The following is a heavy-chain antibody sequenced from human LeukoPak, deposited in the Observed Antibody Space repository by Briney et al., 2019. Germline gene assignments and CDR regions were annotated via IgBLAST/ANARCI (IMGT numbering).Heavy chain of an antibody. CDR2: ISSSSSTI. CDR1: GFTFSSYA. CDR3: ATPLDYYDRSGYPQGGD. Sequence: PGGSLRLSCAASGFTFSSYALNWVRQAPGKGLEWVSYISSSSSTIYYTDSVKGRFTISRDNAKNSLYLQMNSLRAEDTAVYYCATPLDYYDRSGYPQGGDWGQGTLVTVSS. J-gene: IGHJ4*02. D-gene: IGHD3-22*01. V-gene: IGHV3-48*04.